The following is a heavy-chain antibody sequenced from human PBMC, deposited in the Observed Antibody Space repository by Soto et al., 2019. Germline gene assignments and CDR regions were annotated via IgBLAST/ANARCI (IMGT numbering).Heavy chain of an antibody. CDR3: ARVSITMVRGAWAGGYYYYGMDV. Sequence: SVKVSCKASGGTFSSYAISWVRQAPGQGLEWMGGIIPIFGTANYAQKFQGRVTITADESTSTAYMELSSLRSEDTAVYYCARVSITMVRGAWAGGYYYYGMDVWGQGTTVTVSS. CDR1: GGTFSSYA. CDR2: IIPIFGTA. V-gene: IGHV1-69*13. D-gene: IGHD3-10*01. J-gene: IGHJ6*02.